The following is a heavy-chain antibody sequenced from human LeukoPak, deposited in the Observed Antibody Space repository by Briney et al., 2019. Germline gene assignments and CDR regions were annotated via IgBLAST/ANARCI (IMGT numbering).Heavy chain of an antibody. CDR3: AKGGGDYYFDY. Sequence: GGSLRLSCAAPGFTFNNYAMTWVRQAPGKGLEWVSAINAGGGSTHNADSVKGRFTISRAISKSTVYLQMNTLRADDTAVYYCAKGGGDYYFDYWGQGTLVTVSS. D-gene: IGHD2-21*01. CDR1: GFTFNNYA. V-gene: IGHV3-23*01. CDR2: INAGGGST. J-gene: IGHJ4*02.